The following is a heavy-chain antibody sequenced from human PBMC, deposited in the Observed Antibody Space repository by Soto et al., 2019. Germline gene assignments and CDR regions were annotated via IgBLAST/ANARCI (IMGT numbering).Heavy chain of an antibody. CDR3: AKASTYEYVWGSFRYYFDH. Sequence: GGSLRLSCAASGFSFNIYAMSWVRQAPGKGLEWVSGISGSGDRTHYVDSVKGRFTISRDNVKNTLYLQMNSLRAEDTAVYYCAKASTYEYVWGSFRYYFDHWGQGALVTVSS. CDR2: ISGSGDRT. J-gene: IGHJ4*02. CDR1: GFSFNIYA. D-gene: IGHD3-16*02. V-gene: IGHV3-23*01.